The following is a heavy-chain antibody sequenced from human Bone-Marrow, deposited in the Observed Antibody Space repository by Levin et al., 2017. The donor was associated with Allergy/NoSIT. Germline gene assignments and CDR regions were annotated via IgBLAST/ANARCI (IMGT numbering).Heavy chain of an antibody. Sequence: GGSLRLSCTASGFTFYTSAMTWVRQAPGKALGWVSAIGGSGDITSYADSVKGRFTVSRDNSKNMLFLQMDSLRVEDTAFYYCAKGSSGWCQGMDSWGQGILVTVSS. CDR2: IGGSGDIT. J-gene: IGHJ4*02. V-gene: IGHV3-23*01. D-gene: IGHD6-19*01. CDR1: GFTFYTSA. CDR3: AKGSSGWCQGMDS.